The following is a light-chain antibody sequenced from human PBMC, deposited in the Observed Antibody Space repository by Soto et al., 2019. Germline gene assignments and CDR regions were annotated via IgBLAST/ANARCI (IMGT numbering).Light chain of an antibody. V-gene: IGKV3-15*01. CDR2: GAS. CDR1: QSVSSN. Sequence: EIVMTQSPATLSVSPGERATLSCRASQSVSSNFAWYQQKPGQSPRLLINGASSRATGIPARFSGSGSGTEFTLTMSSLPSEDFAVYYCQQYNNWPPTFGQGTKVEFK. J-gene: IGKJ1*01. CDR3: QQYNNWPPT.